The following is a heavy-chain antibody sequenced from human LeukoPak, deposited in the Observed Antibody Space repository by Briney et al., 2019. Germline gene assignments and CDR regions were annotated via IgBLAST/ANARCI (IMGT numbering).Heavy chain of an antibody. Sequence: AGGSLRLSCADSGFSFSSYETNWVRQAPGKGLEWVSYISSSGSTTHYADSVKGRFTISRDNAKKSLYLQMNSLRAEDTAVYYCARDNYDSSGYYFDWGQGTLVTVSS. J-gene: IGHJ4*02. V-gene: IGHV3-48*03. CDR3: ARDNYDSSGYYFD. CDR1: GFSFSSYE. CDR2: ISSSGSTT. D-gene: IGHD3-22*01.